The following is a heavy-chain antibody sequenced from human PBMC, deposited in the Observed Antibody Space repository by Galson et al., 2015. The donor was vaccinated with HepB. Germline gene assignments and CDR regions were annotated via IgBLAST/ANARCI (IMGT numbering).Heavy chain of an antibody. Sequence: SCKASGGTFSSYAISWVRQAPGQGLEWMGGIIPIFGTANYAQKFQGRVTITADESTSTAYMELSSLRSEDTAVYYCAGKRYCSSTSCYSSYYYMDVWGKGTTVTVSS. D-gene: IGHD2-2*02. CDR1: GGTFSSYA. CDR3: AGKRYCSSTSCYSSYYYMDV. J-gene: IGHJ6*03. CDR2: IIPIFGTA. V-gene: IGHV1-69*01.